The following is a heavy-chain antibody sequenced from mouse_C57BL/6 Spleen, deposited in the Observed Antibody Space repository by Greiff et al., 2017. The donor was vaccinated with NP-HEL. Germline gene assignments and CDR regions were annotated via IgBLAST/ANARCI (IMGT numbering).Heavy chain of an antibody. CDR2: IYPSDSYT. Sequence: QVQLKQPGAELVMPGASVKLSCKASGYTFTSYWMHWVKQRPGQGLEWIGEIYPSDSYTNYNQKFKGKSTLTVDKSSSTAYMQLSSLTSEDSAVYYCARSYGNYYDYWGQGTTLTVSS. CDR1: GYTFTSYW. V-gene: IGHV1-69*01. J-gene: IGHJ2*01. D-gene: IGHD2-1*01. CDR3: ARSYGNYYDY.